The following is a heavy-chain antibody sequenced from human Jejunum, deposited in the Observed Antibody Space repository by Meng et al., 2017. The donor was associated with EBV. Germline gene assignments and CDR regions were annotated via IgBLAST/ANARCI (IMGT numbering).Heavy chain of an antibody. D-gene: IGHD5-24*01. Sequence: QVQLVPSGAEVKKPGASVKVSCKASGYTFTTHHINWVRQATGQGLEYMGWMSPDNGDTGYAQNFQGRLTMTRDTSISTAYVELSSLTSDDTAVYYCARGDGYNLYWGQGTLVTVSS. J-gene: IGHJ4*02. CDR3: ARGDGYNLY. CDR2: MSPDNGDT. CDR1: GYTFTTHH. V-gene: IGHV1-8*01.